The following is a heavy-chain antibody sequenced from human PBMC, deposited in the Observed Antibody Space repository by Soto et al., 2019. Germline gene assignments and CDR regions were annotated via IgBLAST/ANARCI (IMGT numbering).Heavy chain of an antibody. Sequence: VQLVESGGDLVQPGGSLRLSCAASGFTFSAYWMNWVRQVPGKGLEWVASMKPDGSDTFYADSVKGRFSISRDNAQRSLFLQMNARRVDDTVLYYCARGGYCIVGGCLCQHLGKGTPLTVSA. CDR3: ARGGYCIVGGCLCQH. D-gene: IGHD2-15*01. CDR1: GFTFSAYW. J-gene: IGHJ1*01. V-gene: IGHV3-7*03. CDR2: MKPDGSDT.